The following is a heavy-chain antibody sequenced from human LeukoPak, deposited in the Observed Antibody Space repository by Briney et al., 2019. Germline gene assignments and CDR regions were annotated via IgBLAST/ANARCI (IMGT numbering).Heavy chain of an antibody. CDR1: GGSISSSSYY. CDR3: ARDQTAADRANFDY. CDR2: IYYSGST. Sequence: SSETLSLTCTVSGGSISSSSYYWGWIRQPSGKGLEWIGIIYYSGSTYYNPSLKSRVTISIDTSKNQFSLKLSSVTAADTAVYYCARDQTAADRANFDYWGQGALVTVSS. J-gene: IGHJ4*02. D-gene: IGHD6-13*01. V-gene: IGHV4-39*07.